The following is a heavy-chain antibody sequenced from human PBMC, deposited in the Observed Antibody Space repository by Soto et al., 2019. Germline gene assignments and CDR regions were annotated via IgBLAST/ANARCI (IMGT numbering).Heavy chain of an antibody. CDR3: ARNGEWELLSYYYYGMDV. D-gene: IGHD1-26*01. CDR1: DDSINSDKYY. V-gene: IGHV4-61*01. CDR2: IYYSGNT. J-gene: IGHJ6*02. Sequence: SETLSLTCSVSDDSINSDKYYWGWIRQPPGKGLEWIGYIYYSGNTNYNPSLKSRVTISVDTSKNQFSLKLSSVTAADTAVYYCARNGEWELLSYYYYGMDVWGQGTTVTVSS.